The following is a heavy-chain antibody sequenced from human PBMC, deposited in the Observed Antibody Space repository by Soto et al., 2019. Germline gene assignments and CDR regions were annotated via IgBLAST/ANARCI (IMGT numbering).Heavy chain of an antibody. J-gene: IGHJ4*02. CDR3: AKDLSSLGWLALGAPFDS. Sequence: GGSLRLSCAASGFTFSGYAMNGVREAPGKGLEWVSSVSANGRNTYYADSVNGRFTVSRDKSKNALFLQLDSLRVEDTAIYYCAKDLSSLGWLALGAPFDSWGPGTLVTVSS. CDR1: GFTFSGYA. CDR2: VSANGRNT. D-gene: IGHD3-22*01. V-gene: IGHV3-23*01.